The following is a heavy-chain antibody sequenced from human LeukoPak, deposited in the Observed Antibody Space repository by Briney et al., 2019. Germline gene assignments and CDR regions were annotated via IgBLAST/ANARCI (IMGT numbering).Heavy chain of an antibody. J-gene: IGHJ4*02. D-gene: IGHD2-2*01. CDR1: GYTFTGYY. Sequence: GASVKVSCKASGYTFTGYYMHWVRQAPGQGLEWMGWINPNSGGTNYAQKFQGRVTMTRDTSTSTAYMELSRLRSDDTAVYYCATYCSSTSCPPNYWGQGTLVTVSS. V-gene: IGHV1-2*02. CDR3: ATYCSSTSCPPNY. CDR2: INPNSGGT.